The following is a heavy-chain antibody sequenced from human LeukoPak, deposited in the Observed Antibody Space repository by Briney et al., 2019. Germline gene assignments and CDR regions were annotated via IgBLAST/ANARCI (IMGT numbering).Heavy chain of an antibody. D-gene: IGHD5-12*01. V-gene: IGHV1-69*05. CDR2: IIPIFGTA. J-gene: IGHJ4*02. CDR3: ARDPLARGYSGYDGN. Sequence: GASVKVSCKASGYTFTGYYMHWVRQAPGQGLEWMGGIIPIFGTANYAQKFQGRVTITTDESTSTAYMELSSLRSEDTAVYYCARDPLARGYSGYDGNWGQGTLVTVSS. CDR1: GYTFTGYY.